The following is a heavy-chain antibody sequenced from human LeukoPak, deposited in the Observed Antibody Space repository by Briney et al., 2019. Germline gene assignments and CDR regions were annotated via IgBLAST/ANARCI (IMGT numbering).Heavy chain of an antibody. CDR2: INHSGTT. V-gene: IGHV4-4*02. CDR1: SASITSSNY. CDR3: ARHATVGKAITLVRGVKRGWFDP. J-gene: IGHJ5*02. Sequence: SGTLSLTCAVSSASITSSNYWSWVRQPPGKGLEWIGEINHSGTTNYNPSLRSRVTISVDTSKNQFSLTLSSVTAADTAIYYCARHATVGKAITLVRGVKRGWFDPWGQGTLVTVSS. D-gene: IGHD3-10*01.